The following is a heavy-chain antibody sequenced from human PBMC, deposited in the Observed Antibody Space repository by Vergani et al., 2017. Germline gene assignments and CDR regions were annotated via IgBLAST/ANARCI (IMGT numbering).Heavy chain of an antibody. CDR2: ISGSGGST. CDR3: ARGAGPREFDWLFYYYGMYV. J-gene: IGHJ6*02. D-gene: IGHD3-9*01. Sequence: EVQLLESGGGLVQPGGSLRLSCAASGFNFSSYAMSWVRQAPGKGLEWVSGISGSGGSTYYADSVKGRFTISRDNSKNTLYLQMNSLRAEDTAVYYCARGAGPREFDWLFYYYGMYVWGQGTTVTVSS. CDR1: GFNFSSYA. V-gene: IGHV3-23*01.